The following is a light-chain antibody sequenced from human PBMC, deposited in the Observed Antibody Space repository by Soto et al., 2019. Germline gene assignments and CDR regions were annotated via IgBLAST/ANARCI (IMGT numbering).Light chain of an antibody. CDR1: QSVSSSY. Sequence: EIVLTQSPGTLSLSPGERATLSCRASQSVSSSYLAWYQQKPGQAPRLLIYGASSRATGIPDRFSGSGSGTDFTLTISRLEPEEGAVYYCQQYGSSPTWTFGQGTKVDIK. CDR2: GAS. J-gene: IGKJ1*01. CDR3: QQYGSSPTWT. V-gene: IGKV3-20*01.